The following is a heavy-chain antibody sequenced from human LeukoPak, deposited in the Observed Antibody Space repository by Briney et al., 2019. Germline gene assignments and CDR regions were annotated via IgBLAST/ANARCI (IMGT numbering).Heavy chain of an antibody. Sequence: SETLSLTCAVYGESFSGYYWSWIRQPPGKGLEWIGEINHSGSTNYNPSLKSRVTISVDTSKNQFSLKLSSVTAADTAVYYCATLGYCSGGSCYKNSYYFDYWGQGTLVTVSS. J-gene: IGHJ4*02. CDR2: INHSGST. CDR3: ATLGYCSGGSCYKNSYYFDY. V-gene: IGHV4-34*01. D-gene: IGHD2-15*01. CDR1: GESFSGYY.